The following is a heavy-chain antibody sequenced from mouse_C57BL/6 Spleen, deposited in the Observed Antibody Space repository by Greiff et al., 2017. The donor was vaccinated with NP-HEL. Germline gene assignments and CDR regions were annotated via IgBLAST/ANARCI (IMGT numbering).Heavy chain of an antibody. J-gene: IGHJ4*01. D-gene: IGHD2-3*01. CDR2: IWSDGST. CDR3: ARHRRGYFYAMDY. V-gene: IGHV2-6-1*01. Sequence: VQRVESGPGLVAPSQSLSITCTVSGFSLTSYGVHWVRQPPGKGLEWLVVIWSDGSTTYNSALKSRLSISKDNSKSQVFLKMNSLQTDDTAMYYCARHRRGYFYAMDYWGQRTSVTVSS. CDR1: GFSLTSYG.